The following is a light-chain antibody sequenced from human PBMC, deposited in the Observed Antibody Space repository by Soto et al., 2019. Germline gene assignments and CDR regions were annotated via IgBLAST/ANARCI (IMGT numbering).Light chain of an antibody. CDR3: QQYNSDSGLT. CDR2: KAS. V-gene: IGKV1-5*03. Sequence: DIQMTQPPSTLSASVGDRVTITCRASQSISSWLAWYQQKPGKAPKLLIYKASSLESGVPSRFSGSGAGTEFTLTISSLQPDDFATYYCQQYNSDSGLTFGGGTKVEIK. J-gene: IGKJ4*01. CDR1: QSISSW.